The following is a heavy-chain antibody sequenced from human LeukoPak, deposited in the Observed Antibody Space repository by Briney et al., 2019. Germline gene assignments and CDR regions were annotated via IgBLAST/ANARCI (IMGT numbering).Heavy chain of an antibody. J-gene: IGHJ3*02. CDR3: ARDGWELRAFDI. Sequence: ASVKVSCKVSGYTLTELSMHWVRQAPGKGLEWMGGFDPEDGETIYAQKFQGRVTMTEDTSTDTAYMELSSLRSDDTAVYYCARDGWELRAFDIWGQGTMVTVSS. V-gene: IGHV1-24*01. D-gene: IGHD1-26*01. CDR1: GYTLTELS. CDR2: FDPEDGET.